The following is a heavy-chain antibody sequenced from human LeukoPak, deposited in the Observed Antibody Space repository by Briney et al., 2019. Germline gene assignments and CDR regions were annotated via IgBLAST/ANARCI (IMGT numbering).Heavy chain of an antibody. J-gene: IGHJ4*02. V-gene: IGHV3-23*01. Sequence: GGSLRLSCAASGFTFSSYGMHWVRQAPGKWLEWVSAISSSGGSTYYADSVKGRFTISRDNSKNTLYQQMNSLRAEDTAVYYCAKVHLVTAFKYFDYWGQGTLVTVSS. CDR2: ISSSGGST. CDR1: GFTFSSYG. CDR3: AKVHLVTAFKYFDY. D-gene: IGHD2-21*02.